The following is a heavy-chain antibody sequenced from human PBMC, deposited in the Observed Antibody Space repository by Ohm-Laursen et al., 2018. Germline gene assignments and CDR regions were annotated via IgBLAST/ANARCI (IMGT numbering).Heavy chain of an antibody. CDR3: AKAPSLGSIFQH. Sequence: SLRLSCSVSGFTLSNYAISWVRQAPGKGLEWVSRIGVGGDGIVHADSVRGRFTISSDNSKNTVYLQMNSLRAEDTAMYYCAKAPSLGSIFQHWGQGTLVIVSS. V-gene: IGHV3-23*01. J-gene: IGHJ1*01. CDR2: IGVGGDGI. D-gene: IGHD3-16*01. CDR1: GFTLSNYA.